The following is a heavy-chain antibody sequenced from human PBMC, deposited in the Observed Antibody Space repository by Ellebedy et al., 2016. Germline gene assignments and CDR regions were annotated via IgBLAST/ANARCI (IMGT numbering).Heavy chain of an antibody. J-gene: IGHJ4*02. Sequence: GESLKISXAASGFTFSSYSMNWVRQAPGKGLEWVSSISSSSSYIYYADSVKGRFTISRDNAKNSLYLQMNSLRAEDTAVYYCARKVTVIAIDYFDYWGQGTLVTVSS. CDR1: GFTFSSYS. D-gene: IGHD2-21*01. CDR3: ARKVTVIAIDYFDY. V-gene: IGHV3-21*01. CDR2: ISSSSSYI.